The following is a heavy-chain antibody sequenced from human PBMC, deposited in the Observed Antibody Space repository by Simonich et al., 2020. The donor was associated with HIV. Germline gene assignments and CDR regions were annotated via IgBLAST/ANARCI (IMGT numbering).Heavy chain of an antibody. D-gene: IGHD6-13*01. CDR1: GGSFSGYY. V-gene: IGHV4-34*01. CDR2: INHSGST. J-gene: IGHJ1*01. CDR3: ARLTAGGLGEYFST. Sequence: QVQLQQWGAGLLKPSETLSLTCAVYGGSFSGYYWSLIRRPPGKGLEWIGEINHSGSTNYNPSLKSRVTISVDTSKNQFSLKLSSVTAADTAVYYCARLTAGGLGEYFSTGARAPWSPSPQ.